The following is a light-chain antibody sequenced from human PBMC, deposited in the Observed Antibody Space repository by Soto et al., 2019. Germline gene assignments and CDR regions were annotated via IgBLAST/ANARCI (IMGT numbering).Light chain of an antibody. Sequence: QSALTQPASVSGSPGQSITISCTGTSSDIGDYNYVSWYQQHPGKAPKLMIYEVSNRPSGVSNRFSGSKSGNTASLTISGLQAGDEADYYCCSFTSSSPYVVGPGTKVTV. J-gene: IGLJ1*01. CDR2: EVS. CDR3: CSFTSSSPYV. V-gene: IGLV2-14*01. CDR1: SSDIGDYNY.